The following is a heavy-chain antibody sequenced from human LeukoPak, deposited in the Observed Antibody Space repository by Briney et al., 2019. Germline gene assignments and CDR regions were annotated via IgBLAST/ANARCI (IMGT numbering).Heavy chain of an antibody. CDR2: ISDNSGRT. CDR3: AREYDSSWPS. J-gene: IGHJ5*02. D-gene: IGHD3-22*01. CDR1: GFIFRTYA. V-gene: IGHV3-23*01. Sequence: GGSLRLSCAASGFIFRTYAMSWVRQAPGKGLEWVSAISDNSGRTYYADSVKDRFTISGDNPKNTLFVHMNSLRAEDTAVYYCAREYDSSWPSWGQGTLVTVSS.